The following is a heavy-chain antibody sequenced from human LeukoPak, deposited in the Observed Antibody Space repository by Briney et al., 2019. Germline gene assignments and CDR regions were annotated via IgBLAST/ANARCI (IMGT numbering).Heavy chain of an antibody. CDR2: ISISGSKT. J-gene: IGHJ4*02. V-gene: IGHV3-23*01. Sequence: GGSLRLSCAASGFIFTSNRMNWVRQAPGKGLEWVSAISISGSKTYYADSVKGRFTISRDNSKNTLYLQMNSLRAEDTAVYYCANEIRPNDYWGQGTQVTVSS. CDR1: GFIFTSNR. CDR3: ANEIRPNDY. D-gene: IGHD4-17*01.